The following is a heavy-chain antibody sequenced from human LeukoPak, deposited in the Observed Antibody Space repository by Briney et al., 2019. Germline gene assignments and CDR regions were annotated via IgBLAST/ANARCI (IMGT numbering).Heavy chain of an antibody. Sequence: GGSLRLSCAASGFTFSSYSMNWVRQAPGKGLEWVSSISSSSSYIYYADSVKGRFTISRDNAKNSLYLQMNSLRAEDTAVYYCAFGDYGMGNDDGNVDYWGQGTLVTVSS. J-gene: IGHJ4*02. CDR1: GFTFSSYS. D-gene: IGHD3-10*01. V-gene: IGHV3-21*01. CDR3: AFGDYGMGNDDGNVDY. CDR2: ISSSSSYI.